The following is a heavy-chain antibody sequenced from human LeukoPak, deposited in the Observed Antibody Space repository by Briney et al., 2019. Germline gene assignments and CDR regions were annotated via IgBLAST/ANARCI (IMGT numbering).Heavy chain of an antibody. CDR2: ISGSGGST. D-gene: IGHD2-21*01. CDR1: GFTFSSYA. Sequence: WGSLSLSCAASGFTFSSYAMSWVRQAPGKGLEWVSAISGSGGSTYYADSVKGRFTISRDNSKNTLYLQMNSLRAEDTAIYYCAKDRWYCGGDCYSYYFDYWGQGTLVTVS. CDR3: AKDRWYCGGDCYSYYFDY. J-gene: IGHJ4*02. V-gene: IGHV3-23*01.